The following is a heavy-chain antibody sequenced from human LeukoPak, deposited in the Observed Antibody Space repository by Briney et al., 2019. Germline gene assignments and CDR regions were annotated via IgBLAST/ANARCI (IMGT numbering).Heavy chain of an antibody. CDR1: GFTFSSYG. CDR2: IRYDGSNK. Sequence: GGSLRLSCAASGFTFSSYGMHWVRQAPGKGLEWVAFIRYDGSNKYYADSVKGRFTISRDNSKNTLYLQMNSLRAEDTAVYYCAKEQSTPPWYFDLWGRGTLVTVSS. D-gene: IGHD5/OR15-5a*01. CDR3: AKEQSTPPWYFDL. V-gene: IGHV3-30*02. J-gene: IGHJ2*01.